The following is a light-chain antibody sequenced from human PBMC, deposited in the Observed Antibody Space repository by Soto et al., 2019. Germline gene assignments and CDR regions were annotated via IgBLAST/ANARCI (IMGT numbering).Light chain of an antibody. Sequence: DIHMTQSPSSLSASVGDTVTITCRASQNIDMYLNWYQQKPGKAPRVLISGASNLQSGVPSRFSGSGCGTDFTLTISSLQSEDFASYLCQHTFNSPPWTFGQGTKVEVK. CDR2: GAS. CDR1: QNIDMY. V-gene: IGKV1-39*01. CDR3: QHTFNSPPWT. J-gene: IGKJ1*01.